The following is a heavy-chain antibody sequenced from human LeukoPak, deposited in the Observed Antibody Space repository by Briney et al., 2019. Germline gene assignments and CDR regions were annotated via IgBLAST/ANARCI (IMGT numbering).Heavy chain of an antibody. CDR2: ISYDGSNK. CDR1: GFTFSSYV. CDR3: AKDFDY. J-gene: IGHJ4*02. V-gene: IGHV3-30*18. Sequence: GRSLRLSCAASGFTFSSYVMHWVRQASGKGLEWVAVISYDGSNKYYADSVKGRFTISRDNSKNTLYLQMNSLRAEDTAVYYCAKDFDYWGQGTLVTVSS.